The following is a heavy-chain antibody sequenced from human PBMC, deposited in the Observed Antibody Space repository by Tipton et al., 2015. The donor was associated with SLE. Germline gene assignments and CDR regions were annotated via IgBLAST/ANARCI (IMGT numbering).Heavy chain of an antibody. V-gene: IGHV3-9*01. Sequence: SLRLSCAASGFTFDDYAMHWVRQAPGKGLEWVSGITWNSGKIDYADSVKGRFGISRDNAKNALYLQMNSLRVEDTAFYYCARGEYYYDSSGSPPDYWGQGTLVTVSS. J-gene: IGHJ4*02. CDR2: ITWNSGKI. CDR1: GFTFDDYA. D-gene: IGHD3-22*01. CDR3: ARGEYYYDSSGSPPDY.